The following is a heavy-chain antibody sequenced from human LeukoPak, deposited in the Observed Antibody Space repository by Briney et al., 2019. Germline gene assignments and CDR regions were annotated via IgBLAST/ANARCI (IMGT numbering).Heavy chain of an antibody. V-gene: IGHV1-69*04. D-gene: IGHD4-23*01. CDR1: GGTFSSYA. J-gene: IGHJ3*02. Sequence: GASVKVSCKASGGTFSSYAISWVRQAPGQGLEWMGRIIPILGIANYAQKFQGRVTITADESTSTAYMELSSLRSEDTAVYYCARRATNGGPRAFDIWGQGTMVTVSS. CDR3: ARRATNGGPRAFDI. CDR2: IIPILGIA.